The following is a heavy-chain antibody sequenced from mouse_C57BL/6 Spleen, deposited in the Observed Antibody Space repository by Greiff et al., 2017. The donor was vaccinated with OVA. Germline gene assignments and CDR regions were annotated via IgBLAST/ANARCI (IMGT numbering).Heavy chain of an antibody. V-gene: IGHV1-18*01. CDR3: ARRNYDYDRYYAMDY. CDR1: GYTFTDYN. CDR2: INPNNGGT. D-gene: IGHD2-4*01. Sequence: EVKLQESGPELVKPGASVKIPCKASGYTFTDYNMDWVKQSHGKSLEWIGDINPNNGGTIYNQKFKGKATLTVDKSSSTAYMELRSLTSEDTAVYYCARRNYDYDRYYAMDYWGQGTSVTVSS. J-gene: IGHJ4*01.